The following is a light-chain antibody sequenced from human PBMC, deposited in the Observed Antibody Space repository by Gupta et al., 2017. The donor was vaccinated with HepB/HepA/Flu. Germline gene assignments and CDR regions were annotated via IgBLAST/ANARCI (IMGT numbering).Light chain of an antibody. Sequence: DIQMTQSPSSLSASVGDRVTITCRASQSISSYLNWYQQKPGKAPKLLIYAASSLQSGVPSRFSGCGSGTDFTLSIIRLQPEDFATYYCQQSYSTPLTFGGGTKLEIK. V-gene: IGKV1-39*01. J-gene: IGKJ4*01. CDR3: QQSYSTPLT. CDR1: QSISSY. CDR2: AAS.